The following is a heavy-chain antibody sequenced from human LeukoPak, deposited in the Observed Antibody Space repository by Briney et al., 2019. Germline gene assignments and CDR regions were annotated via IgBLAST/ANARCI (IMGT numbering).Heavy chain of an antibody. V-gene: IGHV3-15*01. CDR3: TTDAAAGSGY. CDR1: GFTFSSYW. J-gene: IGHJ4*02. CDR2: IKSKTDGRTT. Sequence: GGSLRLSCVASGFTFSSYWMHWVRQAPGKGLERVGRIKSKTDGRTTDYAAPVKGRFTISRDDSKNTLYLQMNSLKTEDTAVYYCTTDAAAGSGYWGQGTLVTVSS. D-gene: IGHD6-13*01.